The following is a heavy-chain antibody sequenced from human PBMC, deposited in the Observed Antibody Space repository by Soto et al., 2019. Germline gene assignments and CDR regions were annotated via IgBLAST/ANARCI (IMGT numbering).Heavy chain of an antibody. CDR1: GYTFTSYY. CDR3: ARVEPDAYYYYGMDV. CDR2: INPSGGST. V-gene: IGHV1-46*01. Sequence: ASVKGSCKAAGYTFTSYYMHWVRQAPGQGLEWMGIINPSGGSTMYAQKFKGRGTRTRHTSTSTVYMERGILRSEDTAVYYCARVEPDAYYYYGMDVWGQGTTVTVSS. J-gene: IGHJ6*02.